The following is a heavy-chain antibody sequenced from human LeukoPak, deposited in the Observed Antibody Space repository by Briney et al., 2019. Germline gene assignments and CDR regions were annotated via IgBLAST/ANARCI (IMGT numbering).Heavy chain of an antibody. D-gene: IGHD1-26*01. Sequence: ASAKVSCKASGYTFTGYYMHWVPQAPGQGLEWMGWINPNNGGTNYAQKFQGRVTMTRDTSISTAYMELSRLRSDDTAVYYCARGYALYSGRYIDFDYWGQGTLVTVSS. J-gene: IGHJ4*02. CDR3: ARGYALYSGRYIDFDY. V-gene: IGHV1-2*02. CDR2: INPNNGGT. CDR1: GYTFTGYY.